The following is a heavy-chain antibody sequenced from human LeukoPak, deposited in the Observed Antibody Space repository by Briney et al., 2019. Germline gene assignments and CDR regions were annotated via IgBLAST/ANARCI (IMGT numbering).Heavy chain of an antibody. Sequence: GGYLRLSCAASGFTFSSYSMNWVRQAPGKGLEWVSSISSSSSYIYCADSVKGRFTISRDNAKNSLYLQMNSLRAEDTAVYYCARGLVGATSPAYFDYWGQGTLVTVSS. CDR3: ARGLVGATSPAYFDY. D-gene: IGHD1-26*01. CDR1: GFTFSSYS. J-gene: IGHJ4*02. V-gene: IGHV3-21*01. CDR2: ISSSSSYI.